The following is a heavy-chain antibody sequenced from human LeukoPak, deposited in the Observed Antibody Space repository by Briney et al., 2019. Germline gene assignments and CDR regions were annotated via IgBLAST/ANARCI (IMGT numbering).Heavy chain of an antibody. D-gene: IGHD6-6*01. J-gene: IGHJ4*02. CDR1: GDSMSSHY. CDR3: AREPEYGNSRFSFDY. CDR2: IYSNGRT. V-gene: IGHV4-59*11. Sequence: SETLSLTCSVFGDSMSSHYWSWIRQPPGKGLEWIGYIYSNGRTTYNPSLKSRLTMSVDTSRKQFSLKLTSVTAADTAVYYCAREPEYGNSRFSFDYWGLGTLVTVSS.